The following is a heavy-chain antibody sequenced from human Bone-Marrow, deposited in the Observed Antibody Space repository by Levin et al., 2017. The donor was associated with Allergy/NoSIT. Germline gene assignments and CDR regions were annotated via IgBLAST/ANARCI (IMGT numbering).Heavy chain of an antibody. CDR1: GFTFSSYA. Sequence: SCAASGFTFSSYAMSWVRQAPGKGLEWVSAISGSGDNTYYADSVKGRFTISRDNSENTLYLQMNSLRAEDTALYYCAKTYGPAATHPGDYWGQGTLVTVSS. CDR2: ISGSGDNT. V-gene: IGHV3-23*01. D-gene: IGHD2-2*01. J-gene: IGHJ4*02. CDR3: AKTYGPAATHPGDY.